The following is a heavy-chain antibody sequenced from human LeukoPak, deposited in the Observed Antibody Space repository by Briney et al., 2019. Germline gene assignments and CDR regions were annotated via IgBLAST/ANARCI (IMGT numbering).Heavy chain of an antibody. CDR2: IRSKTYGGTG. D-gene: IGHD4-17*01. Sequence: GGSLRLSCTASGFTFGDYAMNWFRQAPGKGLEWVGFIRSKTYGGTGEYAASVKGRFTISRDDSKSIAHLQMNSLRAEDTAVYYCARAVGDYAESRYFDLWGRGTLVTVSS. CDR3: ARAVGDYAESRYFDL. J-gene: IGHJ2*01. V-gene: IGHV3-49*03. CDR1: GFTFGDYA.